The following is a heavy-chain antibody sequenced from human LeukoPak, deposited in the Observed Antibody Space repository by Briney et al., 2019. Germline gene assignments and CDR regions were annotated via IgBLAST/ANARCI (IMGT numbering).Heavy chain of an antibody. V-gene: IGHV1-46*01. CDR2: INPSGGST. CDR1: GYTFTSYY. CDR3: ARDPADYYDSRGGFDY. J-gene: IGHJ4*02. Sequence: ASVKVSCKASGYTFTSYYMHWVRQAPGQGLEWMGIINPSGGSTSYAQKFQGRVTMTRDTSTSTVYMGLSSLRSEDTAVYYCARDPADYYDSRGGFDYWGQGTLVTVSS. D-gene: IGHD3-22*01.